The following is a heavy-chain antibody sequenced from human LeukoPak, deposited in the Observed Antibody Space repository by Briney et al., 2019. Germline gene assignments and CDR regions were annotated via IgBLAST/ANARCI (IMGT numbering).Heavy chain of an antibody. CDR2: IATYNGNS. V-gene: IGHV1-18*01. CDR3: TRDRGQIGGNAYAPYDI. D-gene: IGHD4-23*01. CDR1: GYTFSSYG. J-gene: IGHJ3*02. Sequence: ASVKVSCKASGYTFSSYGISWVRQAPGQGLEWMGWIATYNGNSKYAQKVQGRVTMTRDTSITTAYMELSRLRSDDTAIYFCTRDRGQIGGNAYAPYDIWGQGTMVTVSS.